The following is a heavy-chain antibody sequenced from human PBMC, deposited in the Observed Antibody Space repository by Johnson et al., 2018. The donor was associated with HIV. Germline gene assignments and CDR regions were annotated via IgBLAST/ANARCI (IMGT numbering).Heavy chain of an antibody. Sequence: QVQLVESGGGLVQPGGSLRVSCTASGFNFSNHAMSWVRQAPGKGLEWVAVISYDGSNKYYADSVKGRFTISRDNSKNTLYLQMNSLRAEDTAVYYCAKDLSDSSGYHDAFDIWGQGTMVTVSS. V-gene: IGHV3-30*18. D-gene: IGHD3-22*01. CDR3: AKDLSDSSGYHDAFDI. J-gene: IGHJ3*02. CDR1: GFNFSNHA. CDR2: ISYDGSNK.